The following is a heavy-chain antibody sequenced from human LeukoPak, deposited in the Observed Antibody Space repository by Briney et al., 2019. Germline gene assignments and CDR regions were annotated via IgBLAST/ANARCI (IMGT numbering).Heavy chain of an antibody. CDR1: GYTFTSYY. V-gene: IGHV1-46*01. CDR2: INPSGGST. CDR3: ARDPLFPYYYGSGSYYQNTNWFDP. J-gene: IGHJ5*02. Sequence: ASVKVSCKASGYTFTSYYMHWVRQAPGQGLEWMGIINPSGGSTSYAQKFQGRVTMTRDMSTSTAYMELSSLRSEDTAVYYCARDPLFPYYYGSGSYYQNTNWFDPWGQGTLVTVSS. D-gene: IGHD3-10*01.